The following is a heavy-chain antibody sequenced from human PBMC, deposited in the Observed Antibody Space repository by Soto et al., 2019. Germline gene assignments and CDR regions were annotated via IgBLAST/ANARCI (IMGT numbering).Heavy chain of an antibody. D-gene: IGHD3-3*01. J-gene: IGHJ4*02. CDR1: GYTFPSDG. CDR3: AIDLDSDDFWSGYGGGDY. Sequence: QVQLVKSGAEVTKPGASVKVSCTASGYTFPSDGICWVRQAPGDGLEWMGWISAYNGKTNYAQKLQGRVTMTTDTSASTAYMELRSLRSDATYVYYCAIDLDSDDFWSGYGGGDYWGQGTLVTVSS. V-gene: IGHV1-18*01. CDR2: ISAYNGKT.